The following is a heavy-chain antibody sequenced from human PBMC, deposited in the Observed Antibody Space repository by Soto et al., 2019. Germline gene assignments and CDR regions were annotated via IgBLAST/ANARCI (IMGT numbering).Heavy chain of an antibody. CDR3: ARGRRITMIVVVIITLGPFDY. D-gene: IGHD3-22*01. CDR1: ELTLTNAW. V-gene: IGHV3-15*01. Sequence: PGGSLRLSCVASELTLTNAWMSWVRQAPGKGLEWVGRIKSKTEGGTPDYADSVKGRFTISRDNSKNTLYLQMNSLRAEDTAVYYCARGRRITMIVVVIITLGPFDYWGQGTLVTVSS. CDR2: IKSKTEGGTP. J-gene: IGHJ4*02.